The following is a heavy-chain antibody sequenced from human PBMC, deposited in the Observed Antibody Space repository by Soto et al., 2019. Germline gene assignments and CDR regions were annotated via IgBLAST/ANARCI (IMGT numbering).Heavy chain of an antibody. CDR2: INPDASRT. V-gene: IGHV3-74*01. CDR3: ARESYYGIDV. CDR1: GFTFSRHW. Sequence: EVQLVESGGGLVQPGGSLRLSCAGTGFTFSRHWMHWVRQAPGKGLVWVSRINPDASRTTYADSVKGRFAISRDNAKNTLYLQMNSLRAEDTAVYYCARESYYGIDVWGQGTTVTVSS. J-gene: IGHJ6*02.